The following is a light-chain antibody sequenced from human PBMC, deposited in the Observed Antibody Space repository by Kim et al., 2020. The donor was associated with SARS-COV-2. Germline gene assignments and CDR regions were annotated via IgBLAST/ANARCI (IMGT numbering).Light chain of an antibody. Sequence: QTATLTCTGTRHDVGNEGATWQQQHQGHRPKLLSSRNNNRTSGRSGRFSASRSGDTDALNITGRQPEDEADYYCSGWDSSLSAWVFGGGTQLTVL. V-gene: IGLV10-54*01. CDR3: SGWDSSLSAWV. J-gene: IGLJ3*02. CDR1: RHDVGNEG. CDR2: RNN.